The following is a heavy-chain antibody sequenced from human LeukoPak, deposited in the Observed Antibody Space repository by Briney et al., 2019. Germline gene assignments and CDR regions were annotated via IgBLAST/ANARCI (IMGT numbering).Heavy chain of an antibody. D-gene: IGHD3-22*01. V-gene: IGHV1-18*01. CDR3: ARVSFSYYDSSGYIDY. J-gene: IGHJ4*02. CDR2: ISAYNGNT. CDR1: GGTFSSYA. Sequence: ASVKVSCKASGGTFSSYAISWVRQAPGQGLEWMGWISAYNGNTNYAQKLQGRVTMTTDTSTSTAYMELRSLRSDDTAVYYCARVSFSYYDSSGYIDYWGQGTLVTVSS.